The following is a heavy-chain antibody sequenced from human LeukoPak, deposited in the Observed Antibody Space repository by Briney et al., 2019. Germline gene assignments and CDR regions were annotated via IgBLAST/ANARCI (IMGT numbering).Heavy chain of an antibody. V-gene: IGHV4-31*03. J-gene: IGHJ4*02. CDR3: ARFQRYYGDTVSFDY. D-gene: IGHD4-17*01. CDR2: IYYSGST. CDR1: GGSISSGVYY. Sequence: PSETLSLTCTVSGGSISSGVYYWSWIRQHPGKGLEWIGYIYYSGSTYYNPSLKSRVTISVDTSKNQFSLKLSSVTAADTAVYYCARFQRYYGDTVSFDYWGQGTLVTVSS.